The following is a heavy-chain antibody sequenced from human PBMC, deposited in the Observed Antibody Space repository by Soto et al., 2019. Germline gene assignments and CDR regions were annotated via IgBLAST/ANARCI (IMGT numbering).Heavy chain of an antibody. CDR2: ISGSAGTI. D-gene: IGHD1-26*01. CDR1: GLSFSNYA. J-gene: IGHJ4*02. CDR3: AVSGRHSFDY. V-gene: IGHV3-23*01. Sequence: VGSLRLSCAASGLSFSNYAMSWVRQAPGKGLEWVSLISGSAGTIYEADSVKGRLTISRDNSKNTLYLQMNSLRAEDTAVYYCAVSGRHSFDYWGQGTLVTVSS.